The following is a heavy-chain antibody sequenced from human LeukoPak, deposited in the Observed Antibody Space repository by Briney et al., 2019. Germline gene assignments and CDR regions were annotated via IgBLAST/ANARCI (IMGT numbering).Heavy chain of an antibody. V-gene: IGHV3-48*03. D-gene: IGHD3-22*01. CDR3: ARDPYYYDSSGYGRCFDY. CDR1: GFTFSSYE. J-gene: IGHJ4*02. CDR2: ISSSGSTI. Sequence: QPGGSLRLSCAASGFTFSSYEMNWVRQAPGKGLEWVSYISSSGSTIYYADSVKGRFTISRDNAKNSLYLQMNSLRAEDTAVYYCARDPYYYDSSGYGRCFDYWGQGTLVTVSS.